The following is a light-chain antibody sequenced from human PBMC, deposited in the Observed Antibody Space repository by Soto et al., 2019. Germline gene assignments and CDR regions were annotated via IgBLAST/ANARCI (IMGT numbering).Light chain of an antibody. CDR2: VAS. Sequence: EIVMTQSPATLSVSPGARATLSCRASQSVSGNLAWYQQKPGQAPRLLIYVASTRATSSPARFSSSRSGTEFTLTISSLQSEDLAVYYCQQYNNWPPMTFRPGTKVDVK. CDR1: QSVSGN. CDR3: QQYNNWPPMT. V-gene: IGKV3-15*01. J-gene: IGKJ3*01.